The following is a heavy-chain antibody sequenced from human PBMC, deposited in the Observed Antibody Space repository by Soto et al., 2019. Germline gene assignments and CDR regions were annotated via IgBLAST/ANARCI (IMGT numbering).Heavy chain of an antibody. D-gene: IGHD2-15*01. CDR3: ATKDIVVVVAAHAFDI. CDR1: GFSLSTSGVG. CDR2: IYWNDDK. V-gene: IGHV2-5*01. Sequence: SGPTLVNPIQTLTLTCTFSGFSLSTSGVGVGWIRQPPGKALEWLALIYWNDDKRYSPSLKSRLTITKDTSKNQVVLTMTNMDPVDTATYYCATKDIVVVVAAHAFDIWGQGTMVTVSS. J-gene: IGHJ3*02.